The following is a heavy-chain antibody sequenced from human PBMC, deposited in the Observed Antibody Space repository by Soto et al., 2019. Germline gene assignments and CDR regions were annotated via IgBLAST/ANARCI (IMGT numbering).Heavy chain of an antibody. CDR3: ARGNVVVIAVANPSRYFQH. CDR1: GGSFSGYY. J-gene: IGHJ1*01. CDR2: INHSGST. D-gene: IGHD2-21*01. Sequence: QVQLQQWGAGLLKPSETLSLTCAVYGGSFSGYYWSWIRQPPGKGLEWIGEINHSGSTNYNPSLKSRVTISVDTSKNQFSLKLSSVTAADTAVYYCARGNVVVIAVANPSRYFQHWGQGTLVTVSS. V-gene: IGHV4-34*01.